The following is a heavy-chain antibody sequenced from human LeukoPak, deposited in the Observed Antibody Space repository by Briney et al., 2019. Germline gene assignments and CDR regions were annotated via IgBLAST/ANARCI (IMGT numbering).Heavy chain of an antibody. V-gene: IGHV4-39*01. CDR2: IYYSGTT. D-gene: IGHD3-10*01. J-gene: IGHJ5*02. CDR3: ARHDSYGSVNWFDP. CDR1: GGSISSSSYY. Sequence: PSETLSLTCTVSGGSISSSSYYWGWIRRPRGKGLEWIATIYYSGTTYYNPSLESRVTISVDTSKNQFSLKVTSVTAADTAIYYCARHDSYGSVNWFDPWGQGTLVTVSS.